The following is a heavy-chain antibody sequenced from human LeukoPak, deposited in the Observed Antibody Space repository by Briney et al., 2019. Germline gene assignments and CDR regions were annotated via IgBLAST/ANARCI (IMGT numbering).Heavy chain of an antibody. CDR2: IIPIFGTA. CDR3: ARGQGPVVPGLGYYGMDV. V-gene: IGHV1-69*13. D-gene: IGHD6-6*01. CDR1: GGTFSSYA. J-gene: IGHJ6*02. Sequence: ASVKVSCKASGGTFSSYAISWVRQAPGQGLEWMGGIIPIFGTANYAQKFQGRVTITADESTSTAYMELSSLRSEDTAVYYCARGQGPVVPGLGYYGMDVWGQGTTVTVSS.